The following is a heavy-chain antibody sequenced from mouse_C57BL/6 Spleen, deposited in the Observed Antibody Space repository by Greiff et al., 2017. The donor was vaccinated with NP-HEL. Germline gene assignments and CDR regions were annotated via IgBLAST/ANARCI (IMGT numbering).Heavy chain of an antibody. J-gene: IGHJ4*01. CDR1: GFNFNNSC. Sequence: HVKLQQSGAELVKPGASVKLSCTASGFNFNNSCMTWVKQRPEQGLEWIGSIYPGNGSTKYTPKFQGKATLTVDTSSSTAYMQLSSLTSEDSAVYYCARRRLNPDYDGRSHAMDYWGQGTSVTVSS. D-gene: IGHD1-1*01. CDR3: ARRRLNPDYDGRSHAMDY. CDR2: IYPGNGST. V-gene: IGHV1-55*01.